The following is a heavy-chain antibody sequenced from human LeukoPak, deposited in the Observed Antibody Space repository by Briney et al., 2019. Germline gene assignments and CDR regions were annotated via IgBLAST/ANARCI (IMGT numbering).Heavy chain of an antibody. CDR2: IYTSGST. V-gene: IGHV4-61*02. J-gene: IGHJ4*02. D-gene: IGHD5-18*01. CDR1: GGSISSGSYY. Sequence: SQTLSLTCTVSGGSISSGSYYWSWIRQPAGKGLEWIGRIYTSGSTNYNPSLKSRVTISVDTSKNQFSLKLSSVTAADTAAYYCARGGVLVDTAMVLIYWGQGTLVTVSS. CDR3: ARGGVLVDTAMVLIY.